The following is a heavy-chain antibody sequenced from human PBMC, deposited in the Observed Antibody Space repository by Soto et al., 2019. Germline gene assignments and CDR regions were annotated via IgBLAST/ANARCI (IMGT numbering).Heavy chain of an antibody. CDR2: INHSGST. D-gene: IGHD1-20*01. J-gene: IGHJ4*02. V-gene: IGHV4-34*01. CDR3: ARSVLTGIDDY. CDR1: GGSFSGYY. Sequence: SETLSLTCAVYGGSFSGYYWSWIRQPPGKGLEWIGEINHSGSTNYNPSLKSRVTISVDTSKNQFSLKLSSVTAADTAVYYCARSVLTGIDDYWGQGTLVTVSS.